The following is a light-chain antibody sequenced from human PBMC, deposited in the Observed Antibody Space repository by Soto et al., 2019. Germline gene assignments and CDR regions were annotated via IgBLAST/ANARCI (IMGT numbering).Light chain of an antibody. J-gene: IGKJ1*01. Sequence: EIVMTQSPATLSVSPGERATLSCRASQSVSNNLAWYQKKPGQAPRLLIYGASTSATGIPARFSGSGSGTAFTLTVRSLQSVDFAVYYCQQYNNWWTFGQGTKVEIK. CDR3: QQYNNWWT. CDR1: QSVSNN. V-gene: IGKV3-15*01. CDR2: GAS.